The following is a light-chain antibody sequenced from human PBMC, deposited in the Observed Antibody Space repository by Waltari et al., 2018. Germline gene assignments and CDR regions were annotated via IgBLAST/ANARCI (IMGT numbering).Light chain of an antibody. J-gene: IGLJ2*01. V-gene: IGLV1-51*01. Sequence: QSVLTQPPSVSAAPGQKVTISCSGSSSNIANNYVSWYQQLPGAAPKLLIFDSDKRSSGIPDRFSGPKPGTSAPLVITGLQTGDEADYYCGAWDNSLSGGVFGGGTKLTVL. CDR3: GAWDNSLSGGV. CDR2: DSD. CDR1: SSNIANNY.